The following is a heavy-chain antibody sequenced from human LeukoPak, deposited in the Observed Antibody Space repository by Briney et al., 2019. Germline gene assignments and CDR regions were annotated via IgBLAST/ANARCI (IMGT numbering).Heavy chain of an antibody. CDR2: ISAYNGNT. Sequence: GASVKVSCKASGYTFTSYGISWVRQAPGQGLEWMGWISAYNGNTNYAQKLQGRVTMTTDTSTSTAYMELRSLRSDDTAVYYCARDDRMYYDFWSGYYTVDYWGQGTLSPSPQ. CDR3: ARDDRMYYDFWSGYYTVDY. CDR1: GYTFTSYG. V-gene: IGHV1-18*01. D-gene: IGHD3-3*01. J-gene: IGHJ4*02.